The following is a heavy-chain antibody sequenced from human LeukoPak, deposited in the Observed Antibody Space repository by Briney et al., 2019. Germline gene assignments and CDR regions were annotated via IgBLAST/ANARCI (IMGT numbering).Heavy chain of an antibody. CDR2: IKSKTDGGTT. V-gene: IGHV3-15*01. CDR1: GFTFSNAW. J-gene: IGHJ4*02. CDR3: TTGPEGVAVAGSYGY. Sequence: GGSLRLSCAASGFTFSNAWMSWVRQAPGKGLEWVGRIKSKTDGGTTDYAAPVKGRFTISRDDSKNTLYLQMNSLKTEDTAVYYCTTGPEGVAVAGSYGYWGQGTLVTVSS. D-gene: IGHD6-19*01.